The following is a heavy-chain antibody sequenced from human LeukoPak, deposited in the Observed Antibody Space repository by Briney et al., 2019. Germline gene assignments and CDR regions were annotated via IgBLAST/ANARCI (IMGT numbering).Heavy chain of an antibody. CDR1: GYTFIGYY. V-gene: IGHV1-2*02. CDR2: INPNSGGT. Sequence: GASVKVSCKASGYTFIGYYIHWVRQARGQGLEWMGWINPNSGGTNYAQKFQGSVTMTRDTSISTAYMELSRLRSDDTAVYYCARGSLTAGSPIRNWFDPWGQGTLVTVSS. J-gene: IGHJ5*02. CDR3: ARGSLTAGSPIRNWFDP. D-gene: IGHD6-6*01.